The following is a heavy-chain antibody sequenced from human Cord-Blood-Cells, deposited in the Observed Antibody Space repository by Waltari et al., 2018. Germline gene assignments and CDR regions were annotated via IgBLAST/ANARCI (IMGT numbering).Heavy chain of an antibody. D-gene: IGHD2-15*01. Sequence: QVQLQESGPGLVKPSETLSLTCAVSGYSISSGYYWRWIRHPPGTGLEWIGSIYHSGSTYYNPSLKSRVTISVDTSKNQFSLKLSAVTAADTAVYYCARDSEVGGYCSGGSCYAFDIWGQGTMVTVSS. CDR2: IYHSGST. CDR3: ARDSEVGGYCSGGSCYAFDI. V-gene: IGHV4-38-2*02. CDR1: GYSISSGYY. J-gene: IGHJ3*02.